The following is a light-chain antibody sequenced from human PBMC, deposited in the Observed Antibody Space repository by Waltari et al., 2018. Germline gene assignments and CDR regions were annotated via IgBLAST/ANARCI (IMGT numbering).Light chain of an antibody. Sequence: DSQMTQSPSSLSASVGDTVTITCRATQDINNNVVWLQQKPGKAPKSLIYSASSLRSGVSSRFSGSGSGTEFTLTISSLQPEDVATYYCQQHLHYPWTFGQGTKVEVK. CDR2: SAS. V-gene: IGKV1-16*01. CDR3: QQHLHYPWT. CDR1: QDINNN. J-gene: IGKJ1*01.